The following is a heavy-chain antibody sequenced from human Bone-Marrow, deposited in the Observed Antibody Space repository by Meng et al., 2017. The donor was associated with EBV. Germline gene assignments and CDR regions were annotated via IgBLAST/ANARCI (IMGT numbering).Heavy chain of an antibody. Sequence: QVQLQESVLRLGKPSGTLSLTGVVSGGSRRSSNWWSWVRQPPGKGLEWIGEIFYGGSTNYNPSLESRVTISVDKSKNQFSLKLSSVTAADTAVYYCAAGFRELVRSRDYWGQGTLVTVSS. CDR2: IFYGGST. CDR3: AAGFRELVRSRDY. J-gene: IGHJ4*02. V-gene: IGHV4-4*02. D-gene: IGHD3-10*01. CDR1: GGSRRSSNW.